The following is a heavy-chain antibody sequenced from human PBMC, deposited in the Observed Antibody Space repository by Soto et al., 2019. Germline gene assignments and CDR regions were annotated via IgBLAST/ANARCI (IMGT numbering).Heavy chain of an antibody. D-gene: IGHD6-13*01. V-gene: IGHV1-3*01. CDR1: GYTFTSYA. CDR3: ARTEGYSSSWHYYYGMDG. Sequence: ASVKVSCKASGYTFTSYAMHWVRQAPGQRLEWMGWINAGNGNTKYSQKFQGRVTITRDTSASTAYMELSSLRSEDTAVYYCARTEGYSSSWHYYYGMDGWGQGTTVTVSS. J-gene: IGHJ6*02. CDR2: INAGNGNT.